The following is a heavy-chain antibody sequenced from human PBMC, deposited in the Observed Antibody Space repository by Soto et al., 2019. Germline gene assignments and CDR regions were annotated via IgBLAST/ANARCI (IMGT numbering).Heavy chain of an antibody. V-gene: IGHV3-21*01. CDR2: ISSSSSYI. CDR3: ASDKVVVVPAATFWFDP. J-gene: IGHJ5*02. D-gene: IGHD2-2*01. Sequence: GGSLRLSCAASGFTFSSYSMNWVRQAPGKGLEWVSSISSSSSYIYYADSVKGRFTISSDNAKNSLYLQMNSLRAEDTAVYYCASDKVVVVPAATFWFDPWGQGTRVTAPQ. CDR1: GFTFSSYS.